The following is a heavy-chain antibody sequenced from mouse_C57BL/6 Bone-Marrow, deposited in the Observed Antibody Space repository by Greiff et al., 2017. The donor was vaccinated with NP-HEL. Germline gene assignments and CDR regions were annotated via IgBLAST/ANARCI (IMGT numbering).Heavy chain of an antibody. V-gene: IGHV5-6*01. J-gene: IGHJ3*01. CDR1: GFTFSSYG. CDR2: ISSGGSYT. Sequence: EVMLVESGGDLVKPGGSLKLSCAASGFTFSSYGMSWVRQTPDKRLEWVATISSGGSYTYYPDSVKGRFTISRDNAKNTLYLQMSSLKSEDTAMYYCARQNWDDAYWGQGTLVTVSA. CDR3: ARQNWDDAY. D-gene: IGHD4-1*01.